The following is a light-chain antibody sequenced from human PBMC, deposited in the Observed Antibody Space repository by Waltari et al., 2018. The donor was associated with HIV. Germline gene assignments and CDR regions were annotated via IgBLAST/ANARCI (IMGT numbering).Light chain of an antibody. CDR2: RDK. CDR1: ALPTQH. V-gene: IGLV3-25*03. J-gene: IGLJ3*02. Sequence: SYELTQPPSASVSPGQTARLSCSGAALPTQHVFWYQQRPGQAPVIVIYRDKERPSGIPDRCSGSSAGTVTLTISGVQAEDEADYYCQSADSTGTYWVFGGGTKLTVL. CDR3: QSADSTGTYWV.